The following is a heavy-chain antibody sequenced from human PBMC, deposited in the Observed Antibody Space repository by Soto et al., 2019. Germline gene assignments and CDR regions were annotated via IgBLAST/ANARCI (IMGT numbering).Heavy chain of an antibody. CDR2: ISYDGSNK. CDR1: GFTFSSYA. Sequence: GGSLRLSCAASGFTFSSYAMHWVRQAPGKGLEWVAVISYDGSNKYYADSVKGRFTISRDNSKNTLYLQMNSLRAEDTAVYYCARGLDDSSGWYNWFDPWGQGTLVTVSS. CDR3: ARGLDDSSGWYNWFDP. J-gene: IGHJ5*02. V-gene: IGHV3-30-3*01. D-gene: IGHD6-19*01.